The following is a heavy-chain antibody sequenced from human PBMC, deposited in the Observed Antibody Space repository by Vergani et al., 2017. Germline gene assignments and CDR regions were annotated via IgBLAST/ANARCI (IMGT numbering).Heavy chain of an antibody. CDR1: GGSISSSSYY. CDR3: ARDGGLYCSSTSCHN. D-gene: IGHD2-2*02. CDR2: IYYSGST. Sequence: QLQLQESGPGLVKPSETLSLTCTVSGGSISSSSYYWGWIRQPPGKGLEWIGSIYYSGSTYYNPSLKSRVTISVDTSKNQFSLKLSSVTAADTAVYYCARDGGLYCSSTSCHNWGQGTLVTVSS. V-gene: IGHV4-39*07. J-gene: IGHJ4*02.